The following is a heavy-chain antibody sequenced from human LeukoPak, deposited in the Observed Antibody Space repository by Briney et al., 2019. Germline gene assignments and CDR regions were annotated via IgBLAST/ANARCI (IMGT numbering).Heavy chain of an antibody. Sequence: SQTLSLTCTVSGDSISRGRYYWSWVRQPAGKELEWIGRIYASGKTDYNPYTPSLKSRVAMSLDTSKNQVSLYLTSVTAADTAMYFCARSFNEKYYFESWGQETLVTVSS. CDR1: GDSISRGRYY. CDR2: IYASGKT. CDR3: ARSFNEKYYFES. J-gene: IGHJ4*02. D-gene: IGHD2-8*01. V-gene: IGHV4-61*02.